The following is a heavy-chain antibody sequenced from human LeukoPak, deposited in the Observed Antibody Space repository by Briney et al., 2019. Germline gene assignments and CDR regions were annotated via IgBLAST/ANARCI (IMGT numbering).Heavy chain of an antibody. CDR3: ASRELGNDY. D-gene: IGHD7-27*01. J-gene: IGHJ4*02. V-gene: IGHV4-59*02. Sequence: ASETLSLTCTISGGSVSDYYWSWIRQSPGKGLEWIGYIYHTGSTSYSPSLKSRVTISADTSQNQFSLKLSSVTAADTAVYYCASRELGNDYWGQGTLVTVSS. CDR1: GGSVSDYY. CDR2: IYHTGST.